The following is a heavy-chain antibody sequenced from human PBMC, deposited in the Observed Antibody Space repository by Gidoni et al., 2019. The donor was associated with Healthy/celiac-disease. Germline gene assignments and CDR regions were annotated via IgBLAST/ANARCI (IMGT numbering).Heavy chain of an antibody. CDR3: AKGIFDVALLVDY. CDR2: ISGSGGST. D-gene: IGHD1-26*01. J-gene: IGHJ4*02. CDR1: GFTFSSYA. Sequence: EVQLLESGGGLVQPGGSLRLSCEASGFTFSSYAMGWVRQAPGKGLACVSAISGSGGSTYYADSVKGRFTISRDNSKNTLYLQMNSLRAEDTAVYYCAKGIFDVALLVDYWGQGTLVTVSS. V-gene: IGHV3-23*01.